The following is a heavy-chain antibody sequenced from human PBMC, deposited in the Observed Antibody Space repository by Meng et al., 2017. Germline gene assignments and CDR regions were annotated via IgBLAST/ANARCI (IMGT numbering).Heavy chain of an antibody. Sequence: GRVVGAGGGLVKPGGSLRLSCAASGFTFSSYSMNWVRQAPGKGLEWVSSISSSSSYIYYADSVKGRFTISRDNAKNSLYLQMNSLRAEDTAVYYCATHTAMVIYYFDYWGQGTLVTVSS. V-gene: IGHV3-21*01. CDR2: ISSSSSYI. J-gene: IGHJ4*02. CDR3: ATHTAMVIYYFDY. D-gene: IGHD5-18*01. CDR1: GFTFSSYS.